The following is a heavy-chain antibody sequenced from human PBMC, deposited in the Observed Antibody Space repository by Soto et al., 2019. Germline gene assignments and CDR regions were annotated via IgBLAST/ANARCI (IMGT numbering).Heavy chain of an antibody. J-gene: IGHJ4*02. V-gene: IGHV4-59*01. Sequence: SETLSLTCTVSGGSISSYYWSWIRQPPGKGLEWIGYIYYSGSTNYNPSLKSRVTISVDTSKNQFSLKLSSVTAADTAVYYCARGAIVGARGPFDYWGQGTLVTVSS. CDR1: GGSISSYY. CDR2: IYYSGST. D-gene: IGHD1-26*01. CDR3: ARGAIVGARGPFDY.